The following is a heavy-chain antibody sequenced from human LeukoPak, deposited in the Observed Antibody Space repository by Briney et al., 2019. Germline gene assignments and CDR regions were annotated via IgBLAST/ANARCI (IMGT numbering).Heavy chain of an antibody. CDR1: GFTFSNYG. CDR2: ISGSGESA. D-gene: IGHD3-16*01. Sequence: GGSLRLSCAASGFTFSNYGMSWVRQAPGKGLQWVSGISGSGESAYYADSVKGRFTTSRDNSKNTLYLQMNSLRAEDTAVYYCARGLKRIMITFGGVHDAFDIWGQGTMVTVSS. CDR3: ARGLKRIMITFGGVHDAFDI. V-gene: IGHV3-23*01. J-gene: IGHJ3*02.